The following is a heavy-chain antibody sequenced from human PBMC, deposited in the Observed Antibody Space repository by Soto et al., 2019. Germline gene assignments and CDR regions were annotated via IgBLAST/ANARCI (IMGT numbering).Heavy chain of an antibody. D-gene: IGHD3-16*01. J-gene: IGHJ4*02. Sequence: PGGSLRLSCARSGFTFSRYGLSWVRQAPGKGLEWVSFISNGGDATHYTDSVKGRFIISRDNSKNTLYLQMNSLRAEDTAVYYCAMGGFYKCLGYWGQRAPVPASS. V-gene: IGHV3-23*01. CDR2: ISNGGDAT. CDR1: GFTFSRYG. CDR3: AMGGFYKCLGY.